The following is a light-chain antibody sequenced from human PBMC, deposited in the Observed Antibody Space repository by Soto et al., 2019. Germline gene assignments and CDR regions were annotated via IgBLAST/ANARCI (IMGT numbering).Light chain of an antibody. Sequence: EIVLTQSPATLSLSPAERAALSCRASQSVSSYLAWYQQKPGQAPRLLIYDASKRATGIPARFSGSGSGTDFTLTISSLEPQDFAVYFCQQRSNWPSTFGGGTKVEL. CDR2: DAS. CDR1: QSVSSY. CDR3: QQRSNWPST. J-gene: IGKJ4*01. V-gene: IGKV3-11*01.